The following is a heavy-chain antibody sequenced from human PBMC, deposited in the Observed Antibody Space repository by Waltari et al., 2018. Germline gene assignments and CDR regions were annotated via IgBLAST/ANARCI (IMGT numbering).Heavy chain of an antibody. J-gene: IGHJ2*01. D-gene: IGHD6-19*01. Sequence: QVQLVQSGAEVKKPGSSVKVSCKASGGTFSSYTISWVRPAPGQGLEWMGRIIPILGIANYAQKFQGRVTITADKSTSTAYMELSSLRSEDMAVYYCARDANSSGWYSGWYFDLWGRGTLVTVSS. CDR1: GGTFSSYT. V-gene: IGHV1-69*08. CDR3: ARDANSSGWYSGWYFDL. CDR2: IIPILGIA.